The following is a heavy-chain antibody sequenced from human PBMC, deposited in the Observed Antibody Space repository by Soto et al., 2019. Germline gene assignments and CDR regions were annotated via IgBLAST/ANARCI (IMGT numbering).Heavy chain of an antibody. CDR1: EGTPRRSEYL. Sequence: ASQNLCLPCTGSEGTPRRSEYLLGCLLQAPKKGLERVGRFYHSGSTYYNPSLQGRVTISVDTSKNQFSLKLSSVTAADTAVYFCAGRSSLASVQVYFGEISNYNSFDPCGQGPLLTVSS. D-gene: IGHD3-10*01. CDR2: FYHSGST. CDR3: AGRSSLASVQVYFGEISNYNSFDP. V-gene: IGHV4-39*01. J-gene: IGHJ5*02.